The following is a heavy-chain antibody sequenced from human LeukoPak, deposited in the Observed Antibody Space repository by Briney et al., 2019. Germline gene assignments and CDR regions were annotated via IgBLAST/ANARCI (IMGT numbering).Heavy chain of an antibody. D-gene: IGHD3-3*01. V-gene: IGHV3-48*01. J-gene: IGHJ4*02. CDR2: ISDSSTTI. Sequence: GGSLRLSCAASGFTFSSYNMNWVRQAPGKGLEWVSYISDSSTTIYYADSVKGRFTISRDNAKNSLYLQMNSLRAEDTAVYYCARDRGGAYDFWSGYYTGYFDYWGQGTLVPVSS. CDR1: GFTFSSYN. CDR3: ARDRGGAYDFWSGYYTGYFDY.